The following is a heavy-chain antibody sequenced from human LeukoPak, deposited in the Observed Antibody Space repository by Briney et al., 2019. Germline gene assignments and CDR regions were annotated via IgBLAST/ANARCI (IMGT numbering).Heavy chain of an antibody. CDR1: GYTFTNYY. D-gene: IGHD2-2*01. CDR3: ARRYCSSTSCDPYFFDY. V-gene: IGHV5-51*01. Sequence: GESLKISCKGSGYTFTNYYIGWVRQTPGKGLEWMGIISPGDSDARYSPSFQGQVTISADKSISTAYLRWSSLKASDTAMYYCARRYCSSTSCDPYFFDYWGQGTLVTVSS. CDR2: ISPGDSDA. J-gene: IGHJ4*02.